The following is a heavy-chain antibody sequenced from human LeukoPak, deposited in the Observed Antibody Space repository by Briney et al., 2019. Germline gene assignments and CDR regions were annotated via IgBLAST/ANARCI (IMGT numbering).Heavy chain of an antibody. CDR2: ISYDGSNK. V-gene: IGHV3-30*04. J-gene: IGHJ6*03. CDR1: GFTFSSYA. Sequence: GGSRRLSCAASGFTFSSYAMHWVRQAPGKGLEWVAVISYDGSNKYYADSVKGRFTISRDNAKNSLYLQMNSLRAEDTAVYYCARDTYYYDSSGYHFHYYYYYYMDVWGKGTTVTVSS. D-gene: IGHD3-22*01. CDR3: ARDTYYYDSSGYHFHYYYYYYMDV.